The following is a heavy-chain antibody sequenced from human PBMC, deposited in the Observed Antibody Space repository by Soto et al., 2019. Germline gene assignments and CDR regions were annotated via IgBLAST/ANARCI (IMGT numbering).Heavy chain of an antibody. J-gene: IGHJ4*01. CDR1: GGSLRGSY. D-gene: IGHD2-15*01. CDR3: ARGHIPVYCPVPDYFGS. Sequence: QVHLQQWGAGLLKPSETLSLTCGVYGGSLRGSYWIWISQPPGKALEWLGKVTHSGSPTCNPSHKSRVSVCVDTSDNQFSLKLTAVTAADTAVYYRARGHIPVYCPVPDYFGSWGHHTLVTLSS. CDR2: VTHSGSP. V-gene: IGHV4-34*02.